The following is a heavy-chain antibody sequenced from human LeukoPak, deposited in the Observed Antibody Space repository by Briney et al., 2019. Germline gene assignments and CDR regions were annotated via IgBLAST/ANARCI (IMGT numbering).Heavy chain of an antibody. Sequence: SVKVSCKASGYTFTDYYMHWVRLAPGQGLEWMGWLNPNSGGTNYVQKFQGWVTMTRDTSINTAYMELSRLTSDDTAVYYCARANFLYCSSTSCLFDYWGQGTLVTVSS. D-gene: IGHD2-2*01. J-gene: IGHJ4*02. CDR3: ARANFLYCSSTSCLFDY. CDR1: GYTFTDYY. CDR2: LNPNSGGT. V-gene: IGHV1-2*04.